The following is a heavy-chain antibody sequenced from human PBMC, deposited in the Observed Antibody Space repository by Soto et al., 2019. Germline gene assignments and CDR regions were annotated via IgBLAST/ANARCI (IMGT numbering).Heavy chain of an antibody. CDR1: GFTFSSYG. Sequence: PGGSLRLSCAASGFTFSSYGMHWVRQAPGKGLEWVAVIWYDGSNKYYADSVKGRFTISRDNSKSTLYLQMNSLRAEDTAVYYCARAIVPAADDAFDIWCQGTMVTVSS. CDR2: IWYDGSNK. V-gene: IGHV3-33*01. CDR3: ARAIVPAADDAFDI. J-gene: IGHJ3*02. D-gene: IGHD2-2*01.